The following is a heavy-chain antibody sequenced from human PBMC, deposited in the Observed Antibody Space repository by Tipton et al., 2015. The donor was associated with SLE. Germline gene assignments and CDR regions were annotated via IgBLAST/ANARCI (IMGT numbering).Heavy chain of an antibody. D-gene: IGHD2-21*01. CDR3: ASPYCGPNCYGFEY. CDR1: GGSFSGYY. V-gene: IGHV4-34*01. Sequence: TLSLTCAVYGGSFSGYYWSWIRQPPGKGLEWIGEINHSGSTNYTPSLKSRVTISLDMSKNQFSLRLSSVTAADTAVYYCASPYCGPNCYGFEYWGQGLRVTVSS. CDR2: INHSGST. J-gene: IGHJ4*02.